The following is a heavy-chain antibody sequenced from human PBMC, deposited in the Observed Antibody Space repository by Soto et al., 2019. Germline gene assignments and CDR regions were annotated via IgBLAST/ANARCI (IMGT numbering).Heavy chain of an antibody. V-gene: IGHV3-43*01. J-gene: IGHJ6*02. CDR1: GFTFDDYT. D-gene: IGHD2-2*03. Sequence: EVQLVESGGVVVQPGGSLRLSCAASGFTFDDYTMHWVRQAPGKGLEWVSLISWDGGSTYYADSVKGRFTISRDNSKNSLYLQIISLRTEDTALYYCTKDGQIGFRGYYYGMDVWGQGTTVTVSS. CDR3: TKDGQIGFRGYYYGMDV. CDR2: ISWDGGST.